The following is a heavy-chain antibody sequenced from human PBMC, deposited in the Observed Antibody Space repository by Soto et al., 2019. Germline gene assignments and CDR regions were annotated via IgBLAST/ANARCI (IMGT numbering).Heavy chain of an antibody. CDR1: GGSISSSSYY. J-gene: IGHJ4*02. V-gene: IGHV4-61*05. CDR2: IYYSGST. CDR3: ARLYGFSGFDY. D-gene: IGHD6-25*01. Sequence: SETLSLTCTVSGGSISSSSYYWSWIRQPPGKGLEWIGYIYYSGSTNYNPSLKSRVTISVDTSKNQFSLKLSSVTAADTAVYYCARLYGFSGFDYWGQGTLVTVS.